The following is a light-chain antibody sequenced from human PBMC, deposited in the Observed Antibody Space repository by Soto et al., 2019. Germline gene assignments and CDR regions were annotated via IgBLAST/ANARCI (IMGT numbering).Light chain of an antibody. CDR2: GAS. J-gene: IGKJ4*01. Sequence: EIVMTQSPATLSVSPGERATLSCRASQSVSSNLAWYQQKPGQAPRLLIYGASTRATGIPARFSGSGSGTEFTLTISSLQSEDFAVYYCQHYNIGPLTFGGGSTVEIK. CDR1: QSVSSN. V-gene: IGKV3-15*01. CDR3: QHYNIGPLT.